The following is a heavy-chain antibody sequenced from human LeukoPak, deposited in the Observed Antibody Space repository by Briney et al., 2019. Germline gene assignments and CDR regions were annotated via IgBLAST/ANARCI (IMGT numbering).Heavy chain of an antibody. CDR1: GFSSSNYW. CDR2: IKGDGSDK. J-gene: IGHJ3*01. Sequence: GGSLRLSCAASGFSSSNYWMTWIRQAPGKGLEWVATIKGDGSDKRYVDSVKGRFTISRDDVKNSLYLQLNNLRAEDTAIYYCARAQWGYPFDVWGQGTRVTVPS. CDR3: ARAQWGYPFDV. D-gene: IGHD5-18*01. V-gene: IGHV3-7*03.